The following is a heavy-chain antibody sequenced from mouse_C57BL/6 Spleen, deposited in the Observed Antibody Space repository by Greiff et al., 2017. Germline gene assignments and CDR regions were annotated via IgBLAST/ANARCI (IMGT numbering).Heavy chain of an antibody. Sequence: EVHLVESGGGLVKPGGSLKLSCAASGFTFSDYGMHWVRLAPEKGLEWVAYISIGRSTIYYADTVKGRFTISRDNAKNTLFLQMTSLRSEDTAMYYCSRPVVRYYYAMDDWGQGTSVTVSS. CDR3: SRPVVRYYYAMDD. D-gene: IGHD1-1*01. J-gene: IGHJ4*01. CDR1: GFTFSDYG. V-gene: IGHV5-17*01. CDR2: ISIGRSTI.